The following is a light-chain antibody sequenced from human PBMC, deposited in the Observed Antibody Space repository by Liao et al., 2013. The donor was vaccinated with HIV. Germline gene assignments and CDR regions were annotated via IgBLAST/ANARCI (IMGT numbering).Light chain of an antibody. CDR3: QVWDSSSDQVV. Sequence: SYVVTQPPSVSVAPGETATITCGGNYIGNKGVYWYQQKPGQAPVMVISYDSDRPSGIPERFSGSNSGNTATLTLSRVEAGDEADYYCQVWDSSSDQVVFGGGTKLTVL. J-gene: IGLJ3*02. CDR1: YIGNKG. CDR2: YDS. V-gene: IGLV3-21*01.